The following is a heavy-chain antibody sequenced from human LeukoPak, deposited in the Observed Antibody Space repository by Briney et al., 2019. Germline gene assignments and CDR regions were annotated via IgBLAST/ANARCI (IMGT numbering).Heavy chain of an antibody. Sequence: GGSLRLSCAASGFILRPYWMHWVRQAPGKGLEWVSSISSSSSYIYYADSVKGRFTISRDNAKNSLYLQMNSLRAEDTAVCYCARDRNNMYYFDYWGQGTLVTVSS. D-gene: IGHD1/OR15-1a*01. CDR2: ISSSSSYI. CDR1: GFILRPYW. J-gene: IGHJ4*02. CDR3: ARDRNNMYYFDY. V-gene: IGHV3-21*01.